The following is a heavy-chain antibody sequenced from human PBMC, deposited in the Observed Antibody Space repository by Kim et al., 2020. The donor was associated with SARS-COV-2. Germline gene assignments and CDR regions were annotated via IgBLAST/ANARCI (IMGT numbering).Heavy chain of an antibody. D-gene: IGHD3-16*02. CDR1: GFTFSNFW. V-gene: IGHV3-7*03. J-gene: IGHJ4*02. CDR2: IKHDGSEK. Sequence: GGSLRLSCAASGFTFSNFWMSWVRQAPGKGLEWVANIKHDGSEKYYVDSVKGRFTISRNNAKNSLYLQMNSLRAEDTAVYYCARVRYFDHWGQGTLVTVS. CDR3: ARVRYFDH.